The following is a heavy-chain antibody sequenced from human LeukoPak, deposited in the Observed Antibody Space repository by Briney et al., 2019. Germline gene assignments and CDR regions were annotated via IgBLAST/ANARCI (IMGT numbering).Heavy chain of an antibody. CDR3: ARDEFGSGSYYPSYFDY. Sequence: GGSLRLSCAASGFTFSSYWMSWVRQAPGKGLEGVANIKQDGSEKYYVDSVKGRFTISRDNAKNSLYLQMNSLRAEDTAVYYCARDEFGSGSYYPSYFDYWGQGTLVTVSS. CDR2: IKQDGSEK. CDR1: GFTFSSYW. D-gene: IGHD3-10*01. J-gene: IGHJ4*02. V-gene: IGHV3-7*01.